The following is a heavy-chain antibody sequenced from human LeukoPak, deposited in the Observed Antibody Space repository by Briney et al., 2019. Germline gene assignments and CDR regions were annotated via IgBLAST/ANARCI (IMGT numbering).Heavy chain of an antibody. CDR2: IYYSGST. D-gene: IGHD1-26*01. CDR3: ARSGIVGALFDP. CDR1: GGSISSSSYY. V-gene: IGHV4-39*01. J-gene: IGHJ5*02. Sequence: PETLSLTCTVSGGSISSSSYYWGWIRQPPGKGLEWIGSIYYSGSTYYNPSLKSRVTISVDTSKNQFSLKLSSVTAADTAVYYCARSGIVGALFDPWGQGTLVTVSS.